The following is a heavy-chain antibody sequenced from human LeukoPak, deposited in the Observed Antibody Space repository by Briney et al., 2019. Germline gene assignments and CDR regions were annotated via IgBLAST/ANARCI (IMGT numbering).Heavy chain of an antibody. CDR2: INHSGST. CDR1: GGSFSGYY. CDR3: ARARYYDFWSGYQKNYYYYYMDV. V-gene: IGHV4-34*01. J-gene: IGHJ6*03. D-gene: IGHD3-3*01. Sequence: SETLSLTCAVYGGSFSGYYWSWIRQPPGKGLEWIGEINHSGSTNYNPSLKSRVTISVDTSKSQFSLKLSSVTAADTAVYYCARARYYDFWSGYQKNYYYYYMDVWGKGTTVTVSS.